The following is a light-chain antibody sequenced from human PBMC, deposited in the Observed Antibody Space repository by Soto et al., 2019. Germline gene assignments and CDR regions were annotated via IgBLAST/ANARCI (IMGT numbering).Light chain of an antibody. CDR2: GSS. V-gene: IGKV3-20*01. Sequence: EIVMTQSPATLSVSPGERATRSCRASQSVSSNLAWYQQKPGQAPRLLIYGSSNRPSGIPDRFSGGGSRTDFTLTISRLEPEDFAVYYCHQYGSSPPWTFGQGTKVDI. CDR1: QSVSSN. CDR3: HQYGSSPPWT. J-gene: IGKJ1*01.